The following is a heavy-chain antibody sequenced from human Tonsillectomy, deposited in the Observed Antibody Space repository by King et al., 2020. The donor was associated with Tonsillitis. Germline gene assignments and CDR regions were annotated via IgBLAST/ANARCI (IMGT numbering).Heavy chain of an antibody. CDR1: GYTFTSYG. CDR3: ARDHPLTIFGVVIREAIWFDP. D-gene: IGHD3-3*01. CDR2: ISAYNGNT. V-gene: IGHV1-18*04. Sequence: VQLVESGAEVKKPGASVKVSCKASGYTFTSYGISWVRQAPGQGLEWMGWISAYNGNTNYAQKLQGRVTMTTDTSTSTAYMELRSLRSDDTAVYYCARDHPLTIFGVVIREAIWFDPWGQGTLVTVSS. J-gene: IGHJ5*02.